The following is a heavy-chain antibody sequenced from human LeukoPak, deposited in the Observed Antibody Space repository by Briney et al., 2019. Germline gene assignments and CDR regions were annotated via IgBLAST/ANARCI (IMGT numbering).Heavy chain of an antibody. Sequence: SQTLSLTCTVSGGSISSGSYYWSWIRQPAGKGLEWIGRIYTSGSTNYNPSLKSRVTISVDTSKNQFSLKLSSVTAADTAVYYCARERTMEDFDYWGQGTLVTVSS. V-gene: IGHV4-61*02. CDR1: GGSISSGSYY. CDR2: IYTSGST. J-gene: IGHJ4*02. D-gene: IGHD3-3*01. CDR3: ARERTMEDFDY.